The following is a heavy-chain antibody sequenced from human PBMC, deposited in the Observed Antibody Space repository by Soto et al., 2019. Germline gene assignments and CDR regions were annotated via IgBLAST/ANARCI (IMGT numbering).Heavy chain of an antibody. CDR2: IYYSGST. CDR3: ARERKQSTIFGVVILPRLVI. CDR1: GGSISSGDDY. V-gene: IGHV4-30-4*01. Sequence: SETLSLTCTVSGGSISSGDDYWSWIRQPPGKGLEWIGYIYYSGSTYYNPSLKSRVTISVDTSKNQFSLKLSSVTAADTAVYYCARERKQSTIFGVVILPRLVIWGQGTMVTVSS. D-gene: IGHD3-3*01. J-gene: IGHJ3*02.